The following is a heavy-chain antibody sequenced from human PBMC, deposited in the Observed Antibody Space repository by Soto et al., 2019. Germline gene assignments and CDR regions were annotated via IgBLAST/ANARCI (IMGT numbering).Heavy chain of an antibody. J-gene: IGHJ6*02. CDR3: AKVRLSDYCYYYGMDV. CDR2: ISGSGGST. V-gene: IGHV3-23*01. CDR1: GFTFSNYA. Sequence: GGSLRLSCAASGFTFSNYAMSWVRQAPGKGLEWVSAISGSGGSTFYADSVKGRFTISRDNSRNMLYLRMNSLRAEDTAVYYCAKVRLSDYCYYYGMDVWGQGTTVTVSS. D-gene: IGHD2-15*01.